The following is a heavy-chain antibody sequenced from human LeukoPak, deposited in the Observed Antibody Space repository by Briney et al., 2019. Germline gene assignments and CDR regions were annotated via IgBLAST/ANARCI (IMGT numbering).Heavy chain of an antibody. Sequence: ASVKVSCKASGYTFTGYYMHWVRQAPGQGLEWMGWINPNSGGTNYAQKFQGRVTMTRDTSISTAYMELSRLGSDDTAVYYCARVPRRVVVPAAILFDPWGQGTLVTVSS. J-gene: IGHJ5*02. CDR2: INPNSGGT. V-gene: IGHV1-2*02. D-gene: IGHD2-2*02. CDR1: GYTFTGYY. CDR3: ARVPRRVVVPAAILFDP.